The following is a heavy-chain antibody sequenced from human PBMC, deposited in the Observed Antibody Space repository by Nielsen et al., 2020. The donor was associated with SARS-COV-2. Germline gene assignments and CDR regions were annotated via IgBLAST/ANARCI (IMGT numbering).Heavy chain of an antibody. Sequence: GESLKISCAASGFTFSSYSMNWVRQAPGKGLEWVSSISSSSSYIYYADSVKGRFTISRDNAKNSLYLQMNSLRAEDTAVYYCARDNPFTVWFGELTGRNAMDVWGQGTTVIVSS. CDR3: ARDNPFTVWFGELTGRNAMDV. D-gene: IGHD3-10*01. CDR2: ISSSSSYI. CDR1: GFTFSSYS. J-gene: IGHJ6*02. V-gene: IGHV3-21*01.